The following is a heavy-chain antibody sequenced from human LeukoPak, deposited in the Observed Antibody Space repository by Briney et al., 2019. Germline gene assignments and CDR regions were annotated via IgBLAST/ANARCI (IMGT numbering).Heavy chain of an antibody. CDR1: GGSFSGYY. J-gene: IGHJ4*02. Sequence: SETLSLTCAVYGGSFSGYYWSWIRQPPGKGLEWIGEINHSRSTNYNPSLKSRVTISVDTSKNQFSLKLSSVTAADTAVYYCARYDFWSGRFDYWGQGTLVTVSS. CDR3: ARYDFWSGRFDY. D-gene: IGHD3-3*01. CDR2: INHSRST. V-gene: IGHV4-34*01.